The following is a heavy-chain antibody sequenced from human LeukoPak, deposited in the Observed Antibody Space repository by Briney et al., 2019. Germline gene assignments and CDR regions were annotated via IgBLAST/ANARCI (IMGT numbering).Heavy chain of an antibody. CDR2: IYYSGDT. CDR1: GGSISISGYY. V-gene: IGHV4-39*07. CDR3: ARASSVAGAHNWFDP. J-gene: IGHJ5*02. Sequence: SETLSLTCIVSGGSISISGYYWAWIRQPPGKGLEWIGSIYYSGDTYYNPSLKSRVTISVDTSKNQFSLKVISVTAADTALYYCARASSVAGAHNWFDPWGRGTLVTVSS. D-gene: IGHD1-26*01.